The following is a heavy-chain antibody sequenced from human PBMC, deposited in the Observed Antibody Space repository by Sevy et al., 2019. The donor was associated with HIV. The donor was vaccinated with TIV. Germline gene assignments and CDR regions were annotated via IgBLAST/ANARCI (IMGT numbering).Heavy chain of an antibody. V-gene: IGHV3-30*02. CDR1: GFTFSNHA. D-gene: IGHD2-8*02. CDR3: ARDRKVLLVVYAIPFDAFDI. J-gene: IGHJ3*02. CDR2: IRNDGSHE. Sequence: GGSLRLSCTASGFTFSNHAMHWVRPGPGKGPEGVAFIRNDGSHEYYADSVKGRFTISRDNSKNTLYLQMNSLRPEDTAVYYCARDRKVLLVVYAIPFDAFDIWGQGTMVTVSS.